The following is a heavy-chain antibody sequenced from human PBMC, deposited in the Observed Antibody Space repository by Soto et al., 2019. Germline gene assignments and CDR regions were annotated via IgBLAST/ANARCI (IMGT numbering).Heavy chain of an antibody. Sequence: LRLSCAASGFTFSRYGMHWVRQAPGKGLEWVALVWFDGSDKYSSDSVTGRFTISRDNSKNTLYLQMNSLRADDTAVYYCARLFCSASSCYSVGGFDIWGQGTMVTVSS. D-gene: IGHD2-15*01. CDR3: ARLFCSASSCYSVGGFDI. CDR2: VWFDGSDK. CDR1: GFTFSRYG. J-gene: IGHJ3*02. V-gene: IGHV3-33*01.